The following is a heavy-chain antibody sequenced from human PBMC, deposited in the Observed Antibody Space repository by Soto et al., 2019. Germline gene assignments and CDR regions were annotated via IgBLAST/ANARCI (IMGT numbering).Heavy chain of an antibody. CDR1: GYSFTDYH. V-gene: IGHV1-2*04. CDR2: INPKSGGT. Sequence: ASVKVSCKASGYSFTDYHVHWVRQAPGQGLEWLGRINPKSGGTSTAQKFQGWVTMTRDTSINTAYMDLTRLRSDDTAVYYCARGHSTDCSNGVCSFFYNHEMDVWGQGTPITV. J-gene: IGHJ6*02. CDR3: ARGHSTDCSNGVCSFFYNHEMDV. D-gene: IGHD2-8*01.